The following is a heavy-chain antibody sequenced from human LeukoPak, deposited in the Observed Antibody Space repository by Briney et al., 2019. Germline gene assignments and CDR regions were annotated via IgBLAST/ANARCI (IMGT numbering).Heavy chain of an antibody. CDR1: GGSISSYY. CDR2: IYYSGST. CDR3: ARGGDYGPPPARDAFDI. D-gene: IGHD4/OR15-4a*01. Sequence: KPSETLSLTCTVSGGSISSYYWSWIRQPPGKGLEWIGYIYYSGSTNYNPSLKSRVTISVDTSKNQFSLKLSSVTAADTAVYYCARGGDYGPPPARDAFDIWGQGTMVTVSS. J-gene: IGHJ3*02. V-gene: IGHV4-59*01.